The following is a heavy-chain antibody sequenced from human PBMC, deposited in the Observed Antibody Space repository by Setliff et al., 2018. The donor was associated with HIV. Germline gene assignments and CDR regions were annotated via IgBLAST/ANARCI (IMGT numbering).Heavy chain of an antibody. CDR3: ARTGGAQLMQGAWFGP. D-gene: IGHD2-8*01. J-gene: IGHJ5*02. CDR2: ISSSGGT. Sequence: SETLSLTCSVSGDSISRSNYYWGWTRQSPGKGLEWVGSISSSGGTSCSAASLKSRVTLSIDTSKNQFSLKLTSVTAADTAMYYCARTGGAQLMQGAWFGPWGQGVLGTVSS. V-gene: IGHV4-39*01. CDR1: GDSISRSNYY.